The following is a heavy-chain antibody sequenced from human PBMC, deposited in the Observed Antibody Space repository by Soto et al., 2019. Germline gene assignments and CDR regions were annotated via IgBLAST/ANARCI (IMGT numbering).Heavy chain of an antibody. D-gene: IGHD2-15*01. CDR2: INSDGSST. Sequence: EVQLVESGGGLVQPGESLRLSCAASGFTFSSYWMHWVRQAPGKGLVWVSRINSDGSSTSYAGSVKGRFNSSRDNAKNTLYLKMNSVRAEDTAVYYCVRTSLGVAAATREDYWGQGTLVTVSS. J-gene: IGHJ4*02. CDR3: VRTSLGVAAATREDY. CDR1: GFTFSSYW. V-gene: IGHV3-74*01.